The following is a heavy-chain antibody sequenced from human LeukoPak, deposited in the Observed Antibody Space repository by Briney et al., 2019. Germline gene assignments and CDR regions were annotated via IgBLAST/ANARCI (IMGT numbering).Heavy chain of an antibody. V-gene: IGHV3-11*01. CDR1: GFTFSDYY. Sequence: GGSLRLSCAASGFTFSDYYMSWIRQAPGKGLEWVSYISSSGSTIYYADSVKGRFTISRENAKNSLYLQMNSLRAEDTAVYYCARSRVIVPAAFDYWGQGTLVTVSS. D-gene: IGHD2-2*01. CDR2: ISSSGSTI. J-gene: IGHJ4*02. CDR3: ARSRVIVPAAFDY.